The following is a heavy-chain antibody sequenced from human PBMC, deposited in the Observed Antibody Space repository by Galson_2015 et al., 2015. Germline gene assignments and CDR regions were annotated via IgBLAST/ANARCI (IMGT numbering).Heavy chain of an antibody. V-gene: IGHV3-23*01. CDR3: AKVTQRWLQILIDY. CDR2: IGASGSRT. Sequence: SLRLSCAASGLTFSSYAMTWVRQAPGKGLEWVSSIGASGSRTYYADSVKGRFTISRDSSKNTLFLQTNSLRANDTAVYYCAKVTQRWLQILIDYWGQGALVTVSS. CDR1: GLTFSSYA. J-gene: IGHJ4*02. D-gene: IGHD5-24*01.